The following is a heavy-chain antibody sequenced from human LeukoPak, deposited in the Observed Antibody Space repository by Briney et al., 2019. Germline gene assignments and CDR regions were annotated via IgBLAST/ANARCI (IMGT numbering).Heavy chain of an antibody. J-gene: IGHJ4*02. CDR1: GESFSGYY. V-gene: IGHV4-34*01. CDR2: IHHSGST. CDR3: PRGKLAGNSFAS. D-gene: IGHD6-19*01. Sequence: KPSETLSLTCGVYGESFSGYYFTWTRQPPGKGLEWIGEIHHSGSTSYKPSLESRVTISLDASKNQISLRLRSVPAAAPAVYYCPRGKLAGNSFASGGQGPLSPSPQ.